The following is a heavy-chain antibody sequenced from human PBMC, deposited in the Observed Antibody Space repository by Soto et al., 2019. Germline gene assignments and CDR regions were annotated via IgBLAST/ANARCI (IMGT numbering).Heavy chain of an antibody. J-gene: IGHJ6*02. D-gene: IGHD3-3*01. Sequence: GGSLRLSCAASGFTVSSNYMSWVRQAPGKGLEWVSVIYSGGSTYYADSVKGRFTISRDNSKNTLYLQMNSLRDEDTAVYYCARRYDFWTGYYHPQYYYGLDLWGQGATVTVSS. CDR2: IYSGGST. CDR3: ARRYDFWTGYYHPQYYYGLDL. CDR1: GFTVSSNY. V-gene: IGHV3-53*01.